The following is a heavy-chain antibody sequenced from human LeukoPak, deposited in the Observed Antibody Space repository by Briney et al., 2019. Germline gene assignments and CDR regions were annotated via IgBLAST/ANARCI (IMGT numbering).Heavy chain of an antibody. CDR3: ASTYYDFWSGYLEKLDY. V-gene: IGHV4-34*01. CDR1: GGSFSGDF. D-gene: IGHD3-3*01. Sequence: SETLSLTCAVYGGSFSGDFWSWIRQSPGKGLEWIGEINHGGSTTYNPSLKSRVTISVDTSKNQFSLKLSSVTAADTAVYYCASTYYDFWSGYLEKLDYWGQGTLVTVSS. J-gene: IGHJ4*02. CDR2: INHGGST.